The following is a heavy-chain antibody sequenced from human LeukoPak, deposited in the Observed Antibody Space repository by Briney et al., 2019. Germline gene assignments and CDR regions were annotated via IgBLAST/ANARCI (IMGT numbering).Heavy chain of an antibody. CDR1: GCSISSHY. D-gene: IGHD3-22*01. V-gene: IGHV4-59*11. CDR3: AKVGSYDSSGYYFAD. CDR2: IYHSGGN. J-gene: IGHJ4*02. Sequence: SETLSLTCSVSGCSISSHYWSWIRQPPGKALEWIWYIYHSGGNRYNPSLKSRVTISPDTSKNQLSLQLSSVTAADTAVYYCAKVGSYDSSGYYFADWGQGTLVTVSS.